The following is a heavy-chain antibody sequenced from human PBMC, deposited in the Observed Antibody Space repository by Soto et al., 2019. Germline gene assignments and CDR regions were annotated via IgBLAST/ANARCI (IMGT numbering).Heavy chain of an antibody. D-gene: IGHD3-10*01. J-gene: IGHJ6*02. Sequence: SETLSLTCTVYGASISRFYWTWIRQPPGKGLEWIGYIYYSGSANYNPSLKSRVTISLDTSKNQFSLKLSSVTAADTAVYYCARGVPSYYYYYGMDVWGQGTTVTVSS. V-gene: IGHV4-59*12. CDR2: IYYSGSA. CDR1: GASISRFY. CDR3: ARGVPSYYYYYGMDV.